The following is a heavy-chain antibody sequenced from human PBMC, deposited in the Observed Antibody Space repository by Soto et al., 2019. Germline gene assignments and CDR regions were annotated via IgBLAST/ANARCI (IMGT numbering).Heavy chain of an antibody. D-gene: IGHD1-26*01. J-gene: IGHJ4*02. V-gene: IGHV1-18*01. CDR1: GYTFTSYG. CDR2: IIAYNGTA. Sequence: ASVKVSCKASGYTFTSYGISWVRQAPGQGLEWMGWIIAYNGTANYAQKLQGRVTMTTDTSTSTAYMELSSLRSEDTAVYYCASSHGEKQAEATYYWGQGPLVTLSS. CDR3: ASSHGEKQAEATYY.